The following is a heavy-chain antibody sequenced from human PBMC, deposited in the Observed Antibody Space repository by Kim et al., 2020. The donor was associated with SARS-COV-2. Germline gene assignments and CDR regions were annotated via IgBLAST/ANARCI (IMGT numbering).Heavy chain of an antibody. D-gene: IGHD4-17*01. J-gene: IGHJ4*02. V-gene: IGHV4-34*01. CDR3: ARGWTVDY. CDR2: SGST. Sequence: SGSTNYNPSLKSRVTISVDTSKNQFSLKLSSVTAADTAVYYCARGWTVDYWGQGTLVTVSS.